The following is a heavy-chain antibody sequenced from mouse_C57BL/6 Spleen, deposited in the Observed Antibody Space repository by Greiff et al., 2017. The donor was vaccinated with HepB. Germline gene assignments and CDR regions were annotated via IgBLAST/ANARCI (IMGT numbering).Heavy chain of an antibody. Sequence: EVQLQQSGAELVRPGASVKLSCTASGFNIKDDYMHWVKQRPEQGLEWIGWIDPENGDTEYASKFQGKATITADTSSNTAYLQLSILTSEDTAVYYCTTIITTVVATVDYWGQGTTLTVSS. J-gene: IGHJ2*01. V-gene: IGHV14-4*01. CDR3: TTIITTVVATVDY. D-gene: IGHD1-1*01. CDR2: IDPENGDT. CDR1: GFNIKDDY.